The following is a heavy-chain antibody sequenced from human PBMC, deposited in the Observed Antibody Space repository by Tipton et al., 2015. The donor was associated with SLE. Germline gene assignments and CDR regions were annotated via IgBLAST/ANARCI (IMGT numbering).Heavy chain of an antibody. CDR1: GDSISSGSFY. J-gene: IGHJ3*02. Sequence: TLSLTCTVSGDSISSGSFYWSWIRQPAGKGLEWIGRIYSGGSTDYNPSLKSRVTISVDTSKNQFSLKLSSVTAADTAVYYCARAEGSWDAFDIWGQGTMVTVSS. CDR3: ARAEGSWDAFDI. V-gene: IGHV4-61*02. D-gene: IGHD2-15*01. CDR2: IYSGGST.